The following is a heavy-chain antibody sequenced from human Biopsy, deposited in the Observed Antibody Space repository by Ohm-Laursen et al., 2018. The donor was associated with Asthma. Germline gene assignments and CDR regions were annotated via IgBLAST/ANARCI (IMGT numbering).Heavy chain of an antibody. CDR3: AKGRYKWNDGYYGLDV. V-gene: IGHV3-11*04. J-gene: IGHJ6*02. CDR1: GFTVSDYH. Sequence: SLRLSCAASGFTVSDYHMSWIRQTPGRGLEWISYVGSRITDAIYYADSVKGRFTISRDNSKNTLYLQMNSLRGEDTAVYYCAKGRYKWNDGYYGLDVWGQGTTVTVSS. D-gene: IGHD1-20*01. CDR2: VGSRITDAI.